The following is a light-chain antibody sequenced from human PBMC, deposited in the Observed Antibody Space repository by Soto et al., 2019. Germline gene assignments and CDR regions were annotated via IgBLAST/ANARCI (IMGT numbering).Light chain of an antibody. Sequence: ETVITQSPATLSLSPGERATLSCRASQSVSSKLVWYQQKPGQAPRFLIYGASTRATGIPARFRGSGSGTEFTLTIDSLQSEDFAVYYCQQYNDWPPAFGGGTKVDI. CDR2: GAS. CDR3: QQYNDWPPA. CDR1: QSVSSK. J-gene: IGKJ4*01. V-gene: IGKV3-15*01.